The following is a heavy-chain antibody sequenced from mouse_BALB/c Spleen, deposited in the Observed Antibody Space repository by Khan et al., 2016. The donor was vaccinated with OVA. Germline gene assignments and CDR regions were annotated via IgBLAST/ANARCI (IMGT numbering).Heavy chain of an antibody. CDR2: ISYSGRT. Sequence: EVQLQESGPGLVKPSQSLSLTCTVTGYSITSDYAWNWIRQFPGNKLEWMGYISYSGRTSYNPSLKSRISFTRDTSKNQFFLQLNSVTTEDTATYYCASSVTITTVVATGFDYWGQGTTLTVSA. J-gene: IGHJ2*01. CDR1: GYSITSDYA. V-gene: IGHV3-2*02. D-gene: IGHD1-1*01. CDR3: ASSVTITTVVATGFDY.